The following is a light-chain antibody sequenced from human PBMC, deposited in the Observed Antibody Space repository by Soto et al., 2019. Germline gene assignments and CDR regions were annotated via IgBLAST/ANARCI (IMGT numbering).Light chain of an antibody. Sequence: QSALTQPASVSGSPGQSITISCTGTSSDVGGYNSVSWYQQYPGKAPKLVIYEVTNRPSGISNRFSGSKSGNTASLTISGLQAEEEADYYCSSYTSSSTRVFGTGTKVTVL. V-gene: IGLV2-14*01. CDR3: SSYTSSSTRV. J-gene: IGLJ1*01. CDR1: SSDVGGYNS. CDR2: EVT.